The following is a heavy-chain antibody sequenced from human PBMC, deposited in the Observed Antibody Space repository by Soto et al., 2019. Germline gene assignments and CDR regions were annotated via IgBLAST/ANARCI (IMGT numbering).Heavy chain of an antibody. Sequence: GASVKVSCKASGGTFRSYAISWVRQAPGQGLEWMGGIIPIFGTANYAQKFQGRVTITADESTSTAYMELSSLRSEDTAVYYCARGPVDTAMVWYYGMDVWGQGTTVTVSS. CDR2: IIPIFGTA. D-gene: IGHD5-18*01. CDR3: ARGPVDTAMVWYYGMDV. V-gene: IGHV1-69*13. CDR1: GGTFRSYA. J-gene: IGHJ6*02.